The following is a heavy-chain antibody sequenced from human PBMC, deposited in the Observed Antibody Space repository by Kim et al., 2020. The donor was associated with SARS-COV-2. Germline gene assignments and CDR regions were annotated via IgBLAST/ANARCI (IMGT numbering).Heavy chain of an antibody. D-gene: IGHD4-17*01. V-gene: IGHV4-34*01. CDR3: ARGDYGLYWYFDL. CDR1: GGSFSGYY. CDR2: INHSGST. J-gene: IGHJ2*01. Sequence: SETLSLTCAVYGGSFSGYYWSWIRQPPGKGLEWIGEINHSGSTNYNPSLKSRVTISVDTSKNQFSLKLSSVTAADTAVYYCARGDYGLYWYFDLWGRGTLVTVSS.